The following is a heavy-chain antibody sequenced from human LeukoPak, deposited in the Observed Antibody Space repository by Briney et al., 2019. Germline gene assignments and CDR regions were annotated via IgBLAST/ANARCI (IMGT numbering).Heavy chain of an antibody. CDR2: ISAYNGNT. Sequence: ASVKVSCKASGYTFTSYGISWVRQSPGQGLEWMGWISAYNGNTNYAQKLQGRVTMTTDTSTSTAYMELRSLRSDDTAVYYCARESPYYYYDSSGYYYSSWGQGTMVTVSS. D-gene: IGHD3-22*01. V-gene: IGHV1-18*01. J-gene: IGHJ3*01. CDR3: ARESPYYYYDSSGYYYSS. CDR1: GYTFTSYG.